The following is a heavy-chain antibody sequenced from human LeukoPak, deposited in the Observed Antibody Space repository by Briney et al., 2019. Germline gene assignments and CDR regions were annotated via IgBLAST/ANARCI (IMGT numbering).Heavy chain of an antibody. Sequence: TPSETLSLTCNVSGGSISSSSYYWGWIRQPPGKGLEWIGSIYYSGSTYYNPSLKSRVTISVDTSKNQFSLKLSSVTAADTAVYYCARDYGGNFGGDAFDIWGQGTMVTVSS. CDR3: ARDYGGNFGGDAFDI. D-gene: IGHD4-23*01. CDR2: IYYSGST. V-gene: IGHV4-39*02. CDR1: GGSISSSSYY. J-gene: IGHJ3*02.